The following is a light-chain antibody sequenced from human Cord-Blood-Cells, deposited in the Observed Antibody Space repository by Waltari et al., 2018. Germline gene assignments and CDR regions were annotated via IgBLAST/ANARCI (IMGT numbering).Light chain of an antibody. V-gene: IGKV4-1*01. Sequence: DIVMTQSPDSLAASLGERAPINSKSSQSVLYSSNNKNYLAWYQQKPGQPPKLLIYWASTRESGVPDRFSGSGSGTDFTLTISSLQAEDVAVYYCQQYYSTPWTFGQGTKVEIK. CDR2: WAS. CDR1: QSVLYSSNNKNY. J-gene: IGKJ1*01. CDR3: QQYYSTPWT.